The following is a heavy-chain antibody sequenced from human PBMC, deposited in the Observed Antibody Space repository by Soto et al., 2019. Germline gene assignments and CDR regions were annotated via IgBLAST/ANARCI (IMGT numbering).Heavy chain of an antibody. CDR1: GFTFISYA. CDR3: AKDTAAARPGWYFDL. Sequence: PWGSLRLSCAASGFTFISYAISCVRHSPLKWLEWASAISGSGGSTYYADSVKGRFTISRDNSKNTLYLQMNSLRAEDTAVYYCAKDTAAARPGWYFDLWGRGTLVTVSS. V-gene: IGHV3-23*01. D-gene: IGHD6-6*01. CDR2: ISGSGGST. J-gene: IGHJ2*01.